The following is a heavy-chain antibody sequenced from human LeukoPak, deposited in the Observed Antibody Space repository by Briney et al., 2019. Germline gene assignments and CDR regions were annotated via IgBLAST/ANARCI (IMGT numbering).Heavy chain of an antibody. CDR2: ISSSGLTM. CDR1: GFTFSNYE. V-gene: IGHV3-48*03. D-gene: IGHD4-17*01. Sequence: PRGSLRLSCAASGFTFSNYEMNWVRQAPGRGLEWVSYISSSGLTMYYADSVKGRFTISRDNAKNSLYLQMNSLRAEDTGVYYCARRTTGDDYWGQGTIVTDSS. J-gene: IGHJ4*02. CDR3: ARRTTGDDY.